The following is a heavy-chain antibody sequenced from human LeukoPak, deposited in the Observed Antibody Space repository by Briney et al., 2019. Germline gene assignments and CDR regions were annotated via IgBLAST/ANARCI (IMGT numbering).Heavy chain of an antibody. J-gene: IGHJ3*02. CDR1: GGSISSGGYS. CDR2: NYYSGSI. D-gene: IGHD4-11*01. CDR3: ARVDYSNAFDI. Sequence: SETLSLTCAVSGGSISSGGYSWSWIRQPPGKGLEWIGYNYYSGSIYYNPSLKSRVTISVDTSKNQFSLKLSSVTAADTAVYYCARVDYSNAFDIWGQGTMVTVSS. V-gene: IGHV4-30-4*07.